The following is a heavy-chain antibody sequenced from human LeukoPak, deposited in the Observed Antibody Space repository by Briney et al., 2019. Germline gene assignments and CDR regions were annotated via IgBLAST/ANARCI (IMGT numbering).Heavy chain of an antibody. D-gene: IGHD5-24*01. Sequence: PSETLSLTCTVSGGSISSYYWSWIRQPPGKGLEWIGYIYYSGSTNYNPSLKSRVTISVDTSKNQFSLKLSSVTAADTAVYYCAANPDEMATITYDYWGQGTLVTVSS. CDR1: GGSISSYY. V-gene: IGHV4-59*01. CDR2: IYYSGST. CDR3: AANPDEMATITYDY. J-gene: IGHJ4*02.